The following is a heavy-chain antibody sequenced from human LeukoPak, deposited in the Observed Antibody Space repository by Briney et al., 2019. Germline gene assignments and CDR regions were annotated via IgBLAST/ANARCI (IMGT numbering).Heavy chain of an antibody. V-gene: IGHV1-8*03. CDR1: GYTFTSYD. J-gene: IGHJ6*03. D-gene: IGHD5-12*01. CDR2: MNPNSGNT. Sequence: ASVKVSCKASGYTFTSYDINWVRQATGQGLEWMGWMNPNSGNTGYAQKFQGRVTITRNTSISTAYMELSSLRSEDTAVYYCAIRYSGEYYMDVWGKGTTVTVSS. CDR3: AIRYSGEYYMDV.